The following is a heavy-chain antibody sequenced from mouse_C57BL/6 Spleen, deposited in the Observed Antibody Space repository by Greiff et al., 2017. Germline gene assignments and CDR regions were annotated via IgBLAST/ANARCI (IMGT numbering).Heavy chain of an antibody. Sequence: VQLQQPGAELVRPGASVKLSCKASGYTFTSYGIRWVKQRTGQGLEWIGEIDPCSGNTYYNQKFKGKATLTADKSSSTAYMELRSLTSEDSAVYFCAEEWVYYGPDYYAVDYWGQGTSVTVSS. CDR3: AEEWVYYGPDYYAVDY. CDR1: GYTFTSYG. V-gene: IGHV1-81*01. J-gene: IGHJ4*01. D-gene: IGHD2-1*01. CDR2: IDPCSGNT.